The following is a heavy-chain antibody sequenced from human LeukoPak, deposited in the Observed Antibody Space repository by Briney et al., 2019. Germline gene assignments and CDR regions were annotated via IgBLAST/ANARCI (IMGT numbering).Heavy chain of an antibody. V-gene: IGHV4-34*01. CDR1: GGSFSGYH. Sequence: SETLSLTCAVYGGSFSGYHWSWIRQPPGKGLEWIGEINHSGSTNYNPSLKSRVTISVDTSKNQFSLKLSSVTAADTAVYYCARSPTRLHYYDSSPPVDYWGQGTLVTVSS. D-gene: IGHD3-22*01. J-gene: IGHJ4*02. CDR3: ARSPTRLHYYDSSPPVDY. CDR2: INHSGST.